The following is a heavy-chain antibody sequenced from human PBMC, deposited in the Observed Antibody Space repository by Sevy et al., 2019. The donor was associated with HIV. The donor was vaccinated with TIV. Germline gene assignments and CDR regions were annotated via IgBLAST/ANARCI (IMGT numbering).Heavy chain of an antibody. J-gene: IGHJ6*03. CDR1: GLMFSSYA. Sequence: GGSLRLSCAASGLMFSSYAMSWVRQAPGKGLEWVSSVSGSGASTYYADSVKGRFTISRDNSKNTLYLQMSSLRVEDTAVYYCAKNPAVGSYYYMDVWGKGTTVTVSS. CDR2: VSGSGAST. D-gene: IGHD1-26*01. V-gene: IGHV3-23*01. CDR3: AKNPAVGSYYYMDV.